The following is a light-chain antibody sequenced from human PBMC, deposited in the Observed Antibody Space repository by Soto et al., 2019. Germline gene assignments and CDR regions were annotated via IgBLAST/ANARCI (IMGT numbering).Light chain of an antibody. CDR2: GAS. Sequence: EIGLTQSAATLSGSPGERATLSCGASQSVSGNLAWYQQNPGQAPRLLIYGASSRATGIPGRFSGSGYGTDFNLTISRLEPEDFAVYYCQQYGSSPWTFGQGTKVDIK. CDR1: QSVSGN. V-gene: IGKV3-20*01. J-gene: IGKJ1*01. CDR3: QQYGSSPWT.